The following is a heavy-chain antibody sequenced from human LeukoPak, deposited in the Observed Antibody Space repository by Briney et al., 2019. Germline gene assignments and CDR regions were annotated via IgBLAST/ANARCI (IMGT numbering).Heavy chain of an antibody. J-gene: IGHJ4*02. V-gene: IGHV3-30*03. Sequence: GGSLRLSCAASGFTFSSYGVHWVRQAPGKGLDWVAVISDDGSNKYYADSVKGRFTISRDNSKNTLYLQMNSLRADDTAVYYCAGGSLGSGTSSDCCPLDYWGQGTLVTVSS. D-gene: IGHD2-15*01. CDR1: GFTFSSYG. CDR3: AGGSLGSGTSSDCCPLDY. CDR2: ISDDGSNK.